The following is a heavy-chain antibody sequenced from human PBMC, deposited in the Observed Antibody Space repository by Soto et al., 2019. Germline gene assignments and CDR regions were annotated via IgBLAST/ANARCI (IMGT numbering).Heavy chain of an antibody. J-gene: IGHJ5*02. V-gene: IGHV4-31*03. CDR3: AIASSCYYFGGWFAP. CDR1: GGSISSGGYY. Sequence: QVQLQESGPGLVKPSQTLSLTCTVSGGSISSGGYYWSWIRQHPGKGLEWFGYIYYSGSTYYNPSLKSRVTISVDTSKYQFSLKLSSVTAADTAVYYCAIASSCYYFGGWFAPWGQGTLVTVSS. CDR2: IYYSGST. D-gene: IGHD3-22*01.